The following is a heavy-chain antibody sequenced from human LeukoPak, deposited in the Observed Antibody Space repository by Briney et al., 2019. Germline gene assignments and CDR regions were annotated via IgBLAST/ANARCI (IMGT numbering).Heavy chain of an antibody. CDR3: VRDRRVSGYDLLDY. Sequence: PGGSLRLSCAASGFTLCNYWMTWARQAPGKGLEWVAHINQDGSEEHYMDSVKARFTISRDNAKNSLSLQMNSLRAEDTAVYYCVRDRRVSGYDLLDYWGQGTLVTVSS. CDR2: INQDGSEE. J-gene: IGHJ4*02. D-gene: IGHD5-12*01. CDR1: GFTLCNYW. V-gene: IGHV3-7*01.